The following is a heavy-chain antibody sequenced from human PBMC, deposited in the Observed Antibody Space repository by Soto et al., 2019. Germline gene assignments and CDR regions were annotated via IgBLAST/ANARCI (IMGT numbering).Heavy chain of an antibody. D-gene: IGHD3-10*01. CDR2: ISWNSGSI. Sequence: GGSLRLSCAASGFTFDDYAMHWVRQAPGKGLEWVSGISWNSGSIGYADSVKGRFTISRDNAKNSLYLQMNSLRAEDTALYYCAKDRSPHYYGSGSYYNRPLNNWFDPWGQGTLVTVSS. CDR1: GFTFDDYA. J-gene: IGHJ5*02. CDR3: AKDRSPHYYGSGSYYNRPLNNWFDP. V-gene: IGHV3-9*01.